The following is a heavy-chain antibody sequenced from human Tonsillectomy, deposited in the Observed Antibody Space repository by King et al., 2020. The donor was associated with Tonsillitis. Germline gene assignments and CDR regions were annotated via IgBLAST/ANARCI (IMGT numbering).Heavy chain of an antibody. CDR3: ARIQGGELDP. D-gene: IGHD4-17*01. V-gene: IGHV2-70*04. J-gene: IGHJ5*02. CDR2: IDWDDDK. CDR1: GFSLSTSGMR. Sequence: TLKESGPALVKPTQTLTLTCTFSGFSLSTSGMRVSWIRQPPGKALEWLARIDWDDDKFYSTSLKTRLTISKDTSKNQVVLTMTNMDPVDTATYYCARIQGGELDPWGQGTLVPVSS.